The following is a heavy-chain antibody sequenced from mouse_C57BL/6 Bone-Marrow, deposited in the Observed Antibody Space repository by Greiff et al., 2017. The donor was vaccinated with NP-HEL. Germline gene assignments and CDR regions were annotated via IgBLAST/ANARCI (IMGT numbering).Heavy chain of an antibody. CDR2: LYPGDGDT. Sequence: QVQLKESGPELVKPGASVKISCKASGYAFSSSWMNWVKQRPGKGLEWIGRLYPGDGDTNYNGKFKGKATLTADKSSSTAYMQLSSLTSEDSAVYFCARSLIYYYGSSPFAYWGQGTLVTVSA. CDR3: ARSLIYYYGSSPFAY. J-gene: IGHJ3*01. D-gene: IGHD1-1*01. CDR1: GYAFSSSW. V-gene: IGHV1-82*01.